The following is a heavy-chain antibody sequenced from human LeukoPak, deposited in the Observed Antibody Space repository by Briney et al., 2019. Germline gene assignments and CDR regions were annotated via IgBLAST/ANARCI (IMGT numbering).Heavy chain of an antibody. D-gene: IGHD2-15*01. J-gene: IGHJ4*02. Sequence: GGSLRLSCAASGCTFDDYGMSWVRQAPGKGLEWVSGINWNGGSTGYADSVKGRFTISRDNAKNSLYLQMNSLRAEDTALYYCARDRGYCSGGSCSFDYWGQGTLVTVSS. CDR3: ARDRGYCSGGSCSFDY. CDR1: GCTFDDYG. CDR2: INWNGGST. V-gene: IGHV3-20*04.